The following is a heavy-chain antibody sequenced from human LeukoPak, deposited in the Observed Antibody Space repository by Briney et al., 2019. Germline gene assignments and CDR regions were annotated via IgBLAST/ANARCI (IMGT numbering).Heavy chain of an antibody. CDR2: ISGSGGGT. CDR1: GVTFSFYA. V-gene: IGHV3-23*01. D-gene: IGHD2-21*02. CDR3: AKPAYCGDDCSSYYFDY. J-gene: IGHJ4*02. Sequence: GGSRRLSCAASGVTFSFYAMSWVRQAPGKGLEWVSAISGSGGGTFYADSVKGRFTISRDNSKNTLYLQMNSLRAEDTALYYCAKPAYCGDDCSSYYFDYWGQGTLVTVSS.